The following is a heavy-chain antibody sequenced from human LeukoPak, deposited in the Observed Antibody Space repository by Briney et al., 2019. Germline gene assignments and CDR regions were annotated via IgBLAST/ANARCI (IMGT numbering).Heavy chain of an antibody. CDR1: GGSIGSSSYY. D-gene: IGHD2-21*01. CDR3: ARGCGGDCSDAFDI. V-gene: IGHV4-39*07. CDR2: IYYSGST. J-gene: IGHJ3*02. Sequence: SETLSLTCTVSGGSIGSSSYYWGWIRQPPGKGLEWIGSIYYSGSTYYNPSLKSRVTISVDTSKNQFSLKLSSVTAADTAVYYCARGCGGDCSDAFDIWGQGTMVTVSS.